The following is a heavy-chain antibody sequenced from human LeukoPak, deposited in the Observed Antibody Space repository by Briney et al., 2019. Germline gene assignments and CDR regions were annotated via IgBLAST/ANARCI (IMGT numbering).Heavy chain of an antibody. CDR1: GYTFTSYY. J-gene: IGHJ4*02. D-gene: IGHD3-22*01. CDR2: INPSGGST. V-gene: IGHV1-46*01. CDR3: ARDSRNSYYDSSCFDY. Sequence: ASVKVSCKASGYTFTSYYMHWVRQAPGQGLEWMGIINPSGGSTSYAQKFQGRVTMTRDTSTSTVYMELSSLRSEDTAVYYCARDSRNSYYDSSCFDYWGQGTLVTVSS.